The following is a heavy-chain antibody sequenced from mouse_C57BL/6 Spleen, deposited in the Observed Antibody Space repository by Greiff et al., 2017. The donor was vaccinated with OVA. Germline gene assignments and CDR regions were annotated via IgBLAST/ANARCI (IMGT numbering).Heavy chain of an antibody. CDR3: ARDYDYDGDWYFDV. CDR2: IYPGDGDT. V-gene: IGHV1-80*01. CDR1: GYAFSSYW. Sequence: QVHVKQSGAELVKPGASVKISCKASGYAFSSYWMNWVKQRPGKGLEWIGQIYPGDGDTNYNGKFKGKATLTADKSSSTAYMQLSSLTSEDSAVYVCARDYDYDGDWYFDVWGTGTTVTVSS. J-gene: IGHJ1*03. D-gene: IGHD2-4*01.